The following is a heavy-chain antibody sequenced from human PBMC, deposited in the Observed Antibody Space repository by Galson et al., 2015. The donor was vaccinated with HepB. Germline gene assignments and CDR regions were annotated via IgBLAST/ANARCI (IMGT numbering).Heavy chain of an antibody. V-gene: IGHV3-7*03. Sequence: SLRLSCAASGFTFSSYWMSWVRQAPGKGLEWVANIKQDGSEKYYVDSVKGRFTISRDNAKNSLYLQINSLRAEDTAVYYCARAQGSSWLFDYWGQGTLVTVSS. CDR1: GFTFSSYW. CDR3: ARAQGSSWLFDY. CDR2: IKQDGSEK. D-gene: IGHD6-13*01. J-gene: IGHJ4*02.